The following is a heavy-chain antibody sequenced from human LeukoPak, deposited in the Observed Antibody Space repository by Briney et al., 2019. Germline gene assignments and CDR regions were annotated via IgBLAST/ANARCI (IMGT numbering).Heavy chain of an antibody. CDR1: GYTFTSYY. Sequence: ASVKVSCTASGYTFTSYYMHWVRQAPGQGLEWMGIINPSGGSTSYAQKFQGRVTMTRDTSTSTVYMELSSLRSEDTAVYYCATRVRGVIAAGNYYYYDMDVWGKGTTVTVSS. V-gene: IGHV1-46*03. CDR2: INPSGGST. CDR3: ATRVRGVIAAGNYYYYDMDV. J-gene: IGHJ6*03. D-gene: IGHD3-10*01.